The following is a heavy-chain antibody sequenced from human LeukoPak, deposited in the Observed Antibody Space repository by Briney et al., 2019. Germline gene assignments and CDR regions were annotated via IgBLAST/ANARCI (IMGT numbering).Heavy chain of an antibody. CDR2: ISYDGRKK. V-gene: IGHV3-30-3*01. CDR1: GFTFSSYA. CDR3: ARVLEYRGSYYDYFDY. D-gene: IGHD1-26*01. Sequence: GGSLRLSCAASGFTFSSYAMHWVRQAPGKGLGWVAGISYDGRKKYYADSVKGRFTISRDNSKNTLYLQMNSLRAEDTAVYYCARVLEYRGSYYDYFDYWGQGTLVTVSS. J-gene: IGHJ4*02.